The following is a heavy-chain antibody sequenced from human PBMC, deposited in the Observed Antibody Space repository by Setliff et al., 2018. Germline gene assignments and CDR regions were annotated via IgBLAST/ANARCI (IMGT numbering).Heavy chain of an antibody. V-gene: IGHV4-39*01. CDR2: IYSGGTT. J-gene: IGHJ4*02. CDR1: GDPMNSGVYY. Sequence: PSETLSLTCKVSGDPMNSGVYYWAWIRQPPGKGLEWIGRIYSGGTTYYNSSLKSRVTISVDTSKSQFSLRLNSVTAADTAVYYCARTGTHRYFDYWGRGTLVTVSS. CDR3: ARTGTHRYFDY. D-gene: IGHD1-1*01.